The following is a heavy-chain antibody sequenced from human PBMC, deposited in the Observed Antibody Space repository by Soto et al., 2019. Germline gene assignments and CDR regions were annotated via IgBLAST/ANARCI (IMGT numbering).Heavy chain of an antibody. D-gene: IGHD6-13*01. CDR2: ISGSGSSE. V-gene: IGHV3-23*01. CDR1: GFSFSTYA. CDR3: AKELRAAAGTLFDY. J-gene: IGHJ4*02. Sequence: PGGSLRLSCAASGFSFSTYAMSWVRQAPGKGLEWVSGISGSGSSEYYADSVKGRFTISRDNSKNTLYLQMNGLRAEDTAIYYCAKELRAAAGTLFDYWGQGTLVTVSS.